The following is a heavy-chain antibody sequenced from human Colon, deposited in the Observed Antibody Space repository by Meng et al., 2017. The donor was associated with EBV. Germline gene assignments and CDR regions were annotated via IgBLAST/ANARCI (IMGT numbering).Heavy chain of an antibody. CDR1: VYSTTSTAW. J-gene: IGHJ4*02. CDR3: ARREYGNYPLKSY. D-gene: IGHD3-16*02. CDR2: FHHKGYS. V-gene: IGHV4-4*02. Sequence: QQEQSVSRTVASSWTFVVPFACAVYSTTSTAWCSWVPQPPAKGLQWIGQFHHKGYSNFNPSLQSRVTMSVDKSKNQFSLTLTSVTPSDTAVYYCARREYGNYPLKSYWGQGVLVTVSS.